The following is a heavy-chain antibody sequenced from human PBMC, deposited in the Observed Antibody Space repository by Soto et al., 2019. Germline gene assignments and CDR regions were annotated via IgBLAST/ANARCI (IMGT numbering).Heavy chain of an antibody. Sequence: SVKVSCRASGGTFSSYAISWVRQAPGQGLEWMGGIIPIFGTANYAQKFQGRVTITADESTSTAYMELSSLRSEDTAVYYCARPGPPQLDYYYYGMDVWGQGTTVTVSS. CDR3: ARPGPPQLDYYYYGMDV. CDR1: GGTFSSYA. CDR2: IIPIFGTA. V-gene: IGHV1-69*13. D-gene: IGHD2-2*01. J-gene: IGHJ6*02.